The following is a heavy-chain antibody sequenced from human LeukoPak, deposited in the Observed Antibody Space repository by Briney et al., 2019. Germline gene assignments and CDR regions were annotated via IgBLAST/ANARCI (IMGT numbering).Heavy chain of an antibody. Sequence: GGSLRLSCAASGFTFSTYAMHWVRQAPGKGLEWVAVISYGGSSENYADSVKGRFTVSRDNSKSTLYLQTNSLTPDDTSVYYCSRSPGILGTNYFDYWGQGTLVTVSS. D-gene: IGHD1-26*01. V-gene: IGHV3-30*04. J-gene: IGHJ4*02. CDR2: ISYGGSSE. CDR3: SRSPGILGTNYFDY. CDR1: GFTFSTYA.